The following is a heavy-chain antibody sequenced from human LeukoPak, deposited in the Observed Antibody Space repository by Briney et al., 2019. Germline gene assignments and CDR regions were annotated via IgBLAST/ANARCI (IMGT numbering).Heavy chain of an antibody. Sequence: GGSLRLSCTVSGFTLTDHYMSWFRQSPGRGLEWISWITGSGTTTDYADSVKGRFTISRDNTKNSVYLQMSSLRADDTAVYYCARDPDYGDPYWGQGTLVTVSS. D-gene: IGHD4-17*01. CDR1: GFTLTDHY. V-gene: IGHV3-11*01. CDR2: ITGSGTTT. J-gene: IGHJ4*02. CDR3: ARDPDYGDPY.